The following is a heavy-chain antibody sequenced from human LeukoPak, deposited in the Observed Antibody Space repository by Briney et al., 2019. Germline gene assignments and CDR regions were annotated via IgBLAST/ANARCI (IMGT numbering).Heavy chain of an antibody. CDR2: IQQDGSVR. V-gene: IGHV3-7*03. D-gene: IGHD5-24*01. CDR3: ATRDGYNYFPFDY. Sequence: QPGGSLRLSCAASGFTFSKYWMSWFRQAPGKGLEWVANIQQDGSVRNYVDSVRGRFTITRDNARNSVYLQMNSLRSDDTAVYYCATRDGYNYFPFDYWGQGTLVTVSS. CDR1: GFTFSKYW. J-gene: IGHJ4*02.